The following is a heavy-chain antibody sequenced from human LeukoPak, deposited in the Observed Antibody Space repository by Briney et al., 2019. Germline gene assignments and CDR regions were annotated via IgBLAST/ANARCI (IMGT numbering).Heavy chain of an antibody. CDR2: IYYTGST. CDR3: ARGGYCGGDCYFYY. V-gene: IGHV4-59*08. CDR1: GDSITSSY. D-gene: IGHD2-21*02. Sequence: SETLSLTCPVSGDSITSSYWSWIRQPPGKGLEWIGFIYYTGSTSYTPSLKSRVTISLDKSKNQFSLRLSSVTAANTAVYYCARGGYCGGDCYFYYWGQGTLVTVSS. J-gene: IGHJ4*02.